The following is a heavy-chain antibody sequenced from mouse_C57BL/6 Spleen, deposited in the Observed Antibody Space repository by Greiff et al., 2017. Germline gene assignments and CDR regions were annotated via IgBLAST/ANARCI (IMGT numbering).Heavy chain of an antibody. D-gene: IGHD3-2*02. J-gene: IGHJ2*01. CDR1: GYTFTDYY. V-gene: IGHV1-26*01. CDR3: ARSGTAQALDY. Sequence: EVQLQQSGPELVKPGASVKISCKASGYTFTDYYMNWVKQSHGKSLEWIGDINPNNGGTSYNQKFKGKAALTVDKSSSTAYMELRSLTSEDSAVYYCARSGTAQALDYGGQGNTLTVSS. CDR2: INPNNGGT.